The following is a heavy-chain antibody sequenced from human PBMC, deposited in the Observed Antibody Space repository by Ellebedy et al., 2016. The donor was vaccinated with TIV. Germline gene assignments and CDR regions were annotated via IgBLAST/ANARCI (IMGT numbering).Heavy chain of an antibody. CDR1: GGSVSSGSYY. V-gene: IGHV4-61*01. CDR3: ARETPPYYYDSSGYANWFDP. CDR2: IYYSGST. D-gene: IGHD3-22*01. Sequence: SETLSLXXTVSGGSVSSGSYYWSWIRQPPGKGLEWIGYIYYSGSTNYNPSLKSRVTISVDTSKNQFSLKLSSVTAADTAVYYCARETPPYYYDSSGYANWFDPWGQGTLVTVSS. J-gene: IGHJ5*02.